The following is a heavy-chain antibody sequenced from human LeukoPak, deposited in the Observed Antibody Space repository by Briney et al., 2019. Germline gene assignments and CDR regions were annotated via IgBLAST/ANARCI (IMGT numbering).Heavy chain of an antibody. J-gene: IGHJ6*03. CDR1: GFTFSSYS. CDR3: AKEITAGPYYYYMDV. D-gene: IGHD5-18*01. Sequence: GGSLRLSCAASGFTFSSYSMNWVRQAPGKGLEWVSYISSSSSTIYYADSVKGRFTISRDNAKNSLYLQMNSLRAEDTAVYYCAKEITAGPYYYYMDVWGKGTTVTVSS. CDR2: ISSSSSTI. V-gene: IGHV3-48*01.